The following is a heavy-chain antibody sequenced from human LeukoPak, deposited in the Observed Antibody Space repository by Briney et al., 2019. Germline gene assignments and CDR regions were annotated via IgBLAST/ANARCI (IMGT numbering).Heavy chain of an antibody. V-gene: IGHV4-59*02. Sequence: SETLSLTCTVSDGSVSSYYWSWIRQPPGKGLEWLGYIFYDESTIYNPSLRSRVTISLDTSKNQFSLKLSSVTAADTAVYYCARDLSSGYIDYWGQGTLVTVSS. CDR1: DGSVSSYY. CDR2: IFYDEST. CDR3: ARDLSSGYIDY. D-gene: IGHD6-19*01. J-gene: IGHJ4*02.